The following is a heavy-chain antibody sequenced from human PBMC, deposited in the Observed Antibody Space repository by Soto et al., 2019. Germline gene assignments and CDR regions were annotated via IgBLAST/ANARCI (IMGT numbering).Heavy chain of an antibody. V-gene: IGHV4-4*02. J-gene: IGHJ4*02. CDR2: IYHSGST. CDR1: GGSISSSNW. CDR3: ARGQEGIVATH. D-gene: IGHD5-12*01. Sequence: SETLSLTCAVSGGSISSSNWWSWVRQPPGKGLEWIGEIYHSGSTNYNPSLKSRVTISVDKSKNQFSLRLNSVTAADTAVYFCARGQEGIVATHWDQGALVTVSS.